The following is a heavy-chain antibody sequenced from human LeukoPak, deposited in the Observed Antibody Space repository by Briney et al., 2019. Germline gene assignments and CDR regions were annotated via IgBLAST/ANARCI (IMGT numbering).Heavy chain of an antibody. D-gene: IGHD4-17*01. V-gene: IGHV4-59*11. CDR2: ISSIGST. CDR1: GGSISSHY. CDR3: ARDPTTVTKGLDI. Sequence: SETLSLTCTVSGGSISSHYWSWIRQPPGKGLEWIGYISSIGSTNYNPSLKSRVTISVDTSKNQFSLKLTSVTAADTAVYFCARDPTTVTKGLDIWGQGTMVTVSS. J-gene: IGHJ3*02.